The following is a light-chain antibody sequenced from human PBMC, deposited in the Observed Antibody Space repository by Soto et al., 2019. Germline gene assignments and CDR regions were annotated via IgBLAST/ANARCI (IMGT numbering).Light chain of an antibody. CDR1: QDISNY. J-gene: IGKJ4*01. CDR3: QQYDNLLT. V-gene: IGKV1-33*01. CDR2: DAS. Sequence: DIQMTQSPSSLSASVGCRVTITCQASQDISNYLNWYQQKPGKAPKLLIYDASNLETGVPSRFSGSGSGTDFTFTISSLQPEDIATYYCQQYDNLLTFGGGTKVDIK.